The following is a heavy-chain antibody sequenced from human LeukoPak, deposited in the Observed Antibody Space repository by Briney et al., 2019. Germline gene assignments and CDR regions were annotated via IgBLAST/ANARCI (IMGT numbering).Heavy chain of an antibody. CDR3: AIRRYSGGWYPFDAFDI. D-gene: IGHD6-19*01. V-gene: IGHV4-59*01. J-gene: IGHJ3*02. CDR2: IYYSGST. CDR1: GGSINSYY. Sequence: PSETLSLTCTVSGGSINSYYWSWIRQPPGKGLEWIGYIYYSGSTNYNPSLKSRVTISVDTSKNQFSLELSSVTAADTAVYYCAIRRYSGGWYPFDAFDIWGQGTMVTVSS.